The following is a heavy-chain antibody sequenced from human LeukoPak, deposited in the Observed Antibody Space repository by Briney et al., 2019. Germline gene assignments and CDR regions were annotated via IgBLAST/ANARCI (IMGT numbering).Heavy chain of an antibody. CDR3: ASQQWPYYYGMDV. CDR1: GYTFTSYY. CDR2: INPSGGST. Sequence: ASVKVSCKASGYTFTSYYMHWVRQAPGQGLEWMGIINPSGGSTSYAQKFQGRVTMTRDTSTSTAYMELRSLRSDDTAVYYCASQQWPYYYGMDVWGQGTTVTVSS. J-gene: IGHJ6*02. V-gene: IGHV1-46*01. D-gene: IGHD6-19*01.